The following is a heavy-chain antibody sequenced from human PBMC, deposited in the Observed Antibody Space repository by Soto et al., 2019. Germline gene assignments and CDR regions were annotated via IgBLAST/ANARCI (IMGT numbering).Heavy chain of an antibody. CDR1: GDSFSSNTAA. D-gene: IGHD3-22*01. J-gene: IGHJ4*02. V-gene: IGHV6-1*01. CDR3: ARSGPGGYIDY. CDR2: TYYRSKWYN. Sequence: LLLSFAISGDSFSSNTAASNSTRQSPSRGLEWLGRTYYRSKWYNHYAVSVKSRITVNPDTSKNQFSLQLNSVTPEDTAVYYCARSGPGGYIDYWRQGNLVTGSS.